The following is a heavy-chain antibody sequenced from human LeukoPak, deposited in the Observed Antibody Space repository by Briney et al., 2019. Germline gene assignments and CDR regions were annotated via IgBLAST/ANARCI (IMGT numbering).Heavy chain of an antibody. CDR1: AGSISSSNYY. Sequence: PSETLSLTCSVSAGSISSSNYYWGWIRQPPGKGLEWIGSIYYSGSTYYNPSLKSRVTISVDTSKNQFSLKLSSVTAADTAVYYCARPNYYGSGSYYSGWGQGTLVTVSS. CDR2: IYYSGST. J-gene: IGHJ4*02. CDR3: ARPNYYGSGSYYSG. V-gene: IGHV4-39*07. D-gene: IGHD3-10*01.